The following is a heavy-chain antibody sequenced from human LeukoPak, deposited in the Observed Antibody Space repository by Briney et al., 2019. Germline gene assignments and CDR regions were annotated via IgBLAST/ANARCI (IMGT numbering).Heavy chain of an antibody. CDR3: ARDPALIYYYGSGSSFDY. Sequence: GGSLRLSCAASGFTLSKHWMTWVRQAPGKGLECVAIIKQDGSEKYYVNSVKGRFTISRDNAKNSLYLQMNSLRVEDTAVYYCARDPALIYYYGSGSSFDYWGQGTLVTVSS. D-gene: IGHD3-10*01. J-gene: IGHJ4*02. CDR2: IKQDGSEK. V-gene: IGHV3-7*01. CDR1: GFTLSKHW.